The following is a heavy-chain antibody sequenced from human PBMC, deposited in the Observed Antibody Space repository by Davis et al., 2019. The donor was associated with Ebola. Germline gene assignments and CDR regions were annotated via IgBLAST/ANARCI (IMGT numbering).Heavy chain of an antibody. D-gene: IGHD5-18*01. CDR1: GFTFSSYG. J-gene: IGHJ4*02. V-gene: IGHV3-30*03. Sequence: GESLKISCAASGFTFSSYGMHWVRQAPGKGLEWVAVISYDGSNKYYADSVKGRFTISRDNSKNTLYLQMNSLRAEDTAVYYCARGGYSWGAMVYLEDFDYWGQGTLVTVSS. CDR2: ISYDGSNK. CDR3: ARGGYSWGAMVYLEDFDY.